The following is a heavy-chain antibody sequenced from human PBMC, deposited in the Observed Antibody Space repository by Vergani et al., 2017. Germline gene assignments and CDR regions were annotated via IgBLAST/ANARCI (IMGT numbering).Heavy chain of an antibody. CDR1: GYTFTGYY. CDR2: INPNSGGT. V-gene: IGHV1-2*02. Sequence: QVQLVQSGAEVKKPGASVTVSCKASGYTFTGYYMHWVRQAPGQGLEWMGWINPNSGGTNYAQKFQGRVTMARDTSISTAYMELSRLRSDDTAVYYCARGSWVLGYYYYGMDVWGRGTTVTVSS. D-gene: IGHD1-26*01. CDR3: ARGSWVLGYYYYGMDV. J-gene: IGHJ6*02.